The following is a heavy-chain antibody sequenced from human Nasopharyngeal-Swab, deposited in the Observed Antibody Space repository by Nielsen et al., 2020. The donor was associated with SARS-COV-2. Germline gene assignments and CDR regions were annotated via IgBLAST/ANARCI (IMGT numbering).Heavy chain of an antibody. CDR1: GGAISSYY. J-gene: IGHJ6*02. CDR2: IYYSGST. D-gene: IGHD4-17*01. CDR3: AREGPWYYGDYYYGMDV. Sequence: SETLSLNWTVSGGAISSYYWSWIRQPPGKGLEWIGYIYYSGSTNYNPSLKSRVTISVDTSKNQFSLKLSSVTAADTAVYYCAREGPWYYGDYYYGMDVWGQGTTVTVSS. V-gene: IGHV4-59*01.